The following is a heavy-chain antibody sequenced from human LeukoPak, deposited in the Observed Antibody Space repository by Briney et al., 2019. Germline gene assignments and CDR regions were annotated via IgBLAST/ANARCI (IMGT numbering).Heavy chain of an antibody. CDR3: ARDRGPRTGFMVREAYDP. D-gene: IGHD3-10*01. Sequence: GGSLRLSCAASGFTFSSYWMSWVRQAPGKGLEWVANIKQDGSEKYYVDSVKGRFTISRDNAKNSLYLQMSSLRAEDTAVYYCARDRGPRTGFMVREAYDPWGQGTLVTVSS. CDR2: IKQDGSEK. J-gene: IGHJ5*02. CDR1: GFTFSSYW. V-gene: IGHV3-7*01.